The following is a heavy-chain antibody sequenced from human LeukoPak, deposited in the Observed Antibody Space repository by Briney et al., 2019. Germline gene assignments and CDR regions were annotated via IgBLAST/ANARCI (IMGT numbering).Heavy chain of an antibody. D-gene: IGHD1-26*01. CDR1: GFTFSSYA. CDR3: AGSGSFFRFDY. V-gene: IGHV3-23*01. CDR2: ISDSGSTT. J-gene: IGHJ4*02. Sequence: GGSLRLSCAASGFTFSSYAMSWVRQAPGKGLEWVSSISDSGSTTYYTDSVKGRFTISRDNSKNTLYLQMHSLRGEGTAVYYCAGSGSFFRFDYWGQGTLVTVSS.